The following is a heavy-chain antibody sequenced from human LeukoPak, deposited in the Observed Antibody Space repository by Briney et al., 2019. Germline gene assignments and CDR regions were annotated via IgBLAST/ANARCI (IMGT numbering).Heavy chain of an antibody. Sequence: GGSLRLSCAASGFPFTIYAMSLVRQASGKGLEWVSSIGGSSTYYADFVKGRFTISRDTSKNTMYLQMNSLRADDTAIYYCAKYRGFGDSYDSWGQGTLVTVSS. CDR3: AKYRGFGDSYDS. D-gene: IGHD3-10*01. J-gene: IGHJ4*02. CDR1: GFPFTIYA. V-gene: IGHV3-23*01. CDR2: IGGSST.